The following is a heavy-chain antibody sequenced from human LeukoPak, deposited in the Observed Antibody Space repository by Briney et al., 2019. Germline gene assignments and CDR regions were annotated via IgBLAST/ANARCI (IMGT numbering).Heavy chain of an antibody. D-gene: IGHD4-23*01. CDR3: ARGYGYGGNSRWVLDY. CDR2: IIPIFGTA. V-gene: IGHV1-69*05. J-gene: IGHJ4*02. Sequence: ASVKVSCKASGGTFSSYAISWVRQAPGQGLEWMGGIIPIFGTANYAQKFQGRVTITTDESTSTAYMELSSLRSEDTAVYYCARGYGYGGNSRWVLDYWGQGTLVTVSS. CDR1: GGTFSSYA.